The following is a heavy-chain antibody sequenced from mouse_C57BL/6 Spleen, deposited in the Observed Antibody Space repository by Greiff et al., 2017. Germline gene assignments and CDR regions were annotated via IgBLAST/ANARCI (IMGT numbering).Heavy chain of an antibody. V-gene: IGHV1-26*01. D-gene: IGHD1-1*01. Sequence: VQLQQSGPELVKPGASVKISCKASGYTFTDYYMNWVKQSHGKSLEWIGDINPNNGGTRYNQKFKGKATLTVDKSSSTAYMELRSLTSEDSAVYYCARSRNLSGGAMDYWGQGTSVTVSS. CDR1: GYTFTDYY. CDR2: INPNNGGT. CDR3: ARSRNLSGGAMDY. J-gene: IGHJ4*01.